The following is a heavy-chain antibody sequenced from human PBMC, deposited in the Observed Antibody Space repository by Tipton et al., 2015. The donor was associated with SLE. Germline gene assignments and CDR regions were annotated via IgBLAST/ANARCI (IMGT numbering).Heavy chain of an antibody. CDR3: ARECSGTGCLDY. J-gene: IGHJ4*02. V-gene: IGHV1-18*01. CDR2: ISTKNGDT. Sequence: QSGAEVKKPGSSVKVSCKASGGTFTSYAISWVRQAPGQGLEWMGWISTKNGDTKYAQRFQGRVSMTTDTSTSTTYMALRSPRSDDPAIYYCARECSGTGCLDYWGQGTLVTVSS. CDR1: GGTFTSYA. D-gene: IGHD3-10*02.